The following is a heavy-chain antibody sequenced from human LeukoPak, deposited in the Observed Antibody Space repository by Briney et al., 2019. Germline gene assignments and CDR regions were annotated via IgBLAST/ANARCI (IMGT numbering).Heavy chain of an antibody. CDR1: GFSFSSYA. J-gene: IGHJ1*01. V-gene: IGHV3-23*01. D-gene: IGHD6-25*01. CDR2: ISGSGGST. Sequence: GRSLRLAWAASGFSFSSYAISSVRQAPGRGLGWVSSISGSGGSTNYADSVKGRFTISRDNTKNTLYLQMNSLRAEDTAVYYCAKGKYSSGHEYFQHWGQGTLVTVSS. CDR3: AKGKYSSGHEYFQH.